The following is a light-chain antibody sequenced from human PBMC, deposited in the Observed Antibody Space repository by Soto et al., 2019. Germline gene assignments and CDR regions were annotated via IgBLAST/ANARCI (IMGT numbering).Light chain of an antibody. CDR1: QSVGFF. J-gene: IGKJ2*03. CDR3: QQRSNWPPYS. V-gene: IGKV3-11*01. CDR2: DAS. Sequence: EVVLTQSPATLSLSPGERATLFCRASQSVGFFLAWYKQKPGQTHRLIMYDASKRVNGIPARFTGSGSGTDFTLTIISLEPEDFAVYYCQQRSNWPPYSFGQGTKLEIK.